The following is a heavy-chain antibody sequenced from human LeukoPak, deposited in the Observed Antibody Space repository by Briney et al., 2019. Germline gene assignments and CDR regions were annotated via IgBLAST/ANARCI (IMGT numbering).Heavy chain of an antibody. CDR2: FYANGRP. V-gene: IGHV4-4*07. CDR1: GGPINSHY. CDR3: ARENYYYSHYIDI. Sequence: SETLSLTCTVSGGPINSHYWNWIRQPADKGLEWIGRFYANGRPEFNPSLQRRVSMSLDPAKNQFILNLSSVTAADTAVYYCARENYYYSHYIDIWGKGTRSSSP. J-gene: IGHJ6*03.